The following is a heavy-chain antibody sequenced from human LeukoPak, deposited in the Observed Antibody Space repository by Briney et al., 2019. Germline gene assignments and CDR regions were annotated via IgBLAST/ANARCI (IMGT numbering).Heavy chain of an antibody. CDR1: GGTFSSYG. J-gene: IGHJ6*02. D-gene: IGHD4-17*01. Sequence: GSSVKVSCKAPGGTFSSYGISWVRQAPGQGLEWMGRIIPILGIANYAQKFQGRVTITADKSTSTAYMELSSLRSEDTAVYYCARAADHNQTTVTTSYYYYYGMDVWGQGTTVTVSS. CDR2: IIPILGIA. V-gene: IGHV1-69*04. CDR3: ARAADHNQTTVTTSYYYYYGMDV.